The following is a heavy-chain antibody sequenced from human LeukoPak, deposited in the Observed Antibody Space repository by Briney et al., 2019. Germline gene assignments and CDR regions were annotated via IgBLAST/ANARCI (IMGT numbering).Heavy chain of an antibody. J-gene: IGHJ6*03. V-gene: IGHV1-2*02. CDR3: ARGYCTNGVCYYYYYYMDV. Sequence: GASVKVSCKASGYTFTGYYMHWVRQAPGQGLEWMGWINPNSGGTNYAQKFQGRVTMTRDTSISTAYMELSRLRSDDTAVYYYARGYCTNGVCYYYYYYMDVWGKGTTVTVSS. D-gene: IGHD2-8*01. CDR1: GYTFTGYY. CDR2: INPNSGGT.